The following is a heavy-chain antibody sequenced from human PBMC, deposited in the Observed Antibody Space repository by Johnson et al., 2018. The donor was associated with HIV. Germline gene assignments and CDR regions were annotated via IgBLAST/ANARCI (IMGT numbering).Heavy chain of an antibody. CDR3: AKDRDGYTLGAFDI. V-gene: IGHV3-66*02. CDR2: IYSGGST. Sequence: EQLVESGGGLVQPGGSLRLSCAASGFTVSSNYMSWVRQAPGKGLEWVSLIYSGGSTYYADSVKGRFTISRNNSKNTLYRQMNSLRPEDTAVYYCAKDRDGYTLGAFDIGGQGTMVTVSS. J-gene: IGHJ3*02. CDR1: GFTVSSNY. D-gene: IGHD5-24*01.